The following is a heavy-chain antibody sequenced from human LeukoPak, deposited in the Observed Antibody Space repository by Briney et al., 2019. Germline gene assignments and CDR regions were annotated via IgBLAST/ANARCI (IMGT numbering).Heavy chain of an antibody. J-gene: IGHJ4*02. V-gene: IGHV4-59*01. D-gene: IGHD3-10*01. CDR3: ATDNSYGSGSYYT. CDR1: GGSIRSYY. Sequence: SETLSLTCTVSGGSIRSYYWNWIRQPPGKGLEWIGCIYYSGNTNYNPSLKSRVTISVDTSRNQFSLKLSSVTAADAAVYYWATDNSYGSGSYYTWGQGTLVTVSS. CDR2: IYYSGNT.